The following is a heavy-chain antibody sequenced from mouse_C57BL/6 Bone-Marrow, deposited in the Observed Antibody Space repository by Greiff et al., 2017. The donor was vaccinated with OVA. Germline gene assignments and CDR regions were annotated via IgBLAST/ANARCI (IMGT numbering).Heavy chain of an antibody. CDR3: ARDEFYYYGGY. CDR2: IHPNSGST. J-gene: IGHJ2*01. CDR1: GYTFTSYW. V-gene: IGHV1-64*01. D-gene: IGHD1-1*01. Sequence: QVQLQQPGAELVKPGASVKLSCKASGYTFTSYWMHWVKQRPGQGLEWIGMIHPNSGSTNYNEKFKSKATMTVDKSSSTAYMQLSSLTSEDSAVYYCARDEFYYYGGYWGQGTTLTVSS.